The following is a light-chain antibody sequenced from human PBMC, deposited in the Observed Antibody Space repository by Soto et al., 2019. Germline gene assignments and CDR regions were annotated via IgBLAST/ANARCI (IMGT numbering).Light chain of an antibody. CDR2: GVT. Sequence: QSALTQPTSVSGSPGQSITISCTGNHNDIGTYDYVSWYQQHPGRAPRLLIYGVTTRPSGISDRFSASKSGLTASLTISGLQPEDEADYYCTSYTSSSTYVFGTGTRSPS. CDR1: HNDIGTYDY. V-gene: IGLV2-14*03. J-gene: IGLJ1*01. CDR3: TSYTSSSTYV.